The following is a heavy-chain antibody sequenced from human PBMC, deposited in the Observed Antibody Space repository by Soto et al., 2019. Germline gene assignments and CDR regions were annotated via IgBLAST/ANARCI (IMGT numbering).Heavy chain of an antibody. V-gene: IGHV3-9*01. CDR3: TRDVYPFALDV. CDR2: ISWNSGSI. J-gene: IGHJ6*02. Sequence: PGGSLRLSCAASGFTFDDYAMHWVRQAPGKGLEWVSGISWNSGSIGYADSVKGRFTISRDNAKNSLYLQMNSLTGEDTAVYYCTRDVYPFALDVWGLGTSVTVSS. CDR1: GFTFDDYA.